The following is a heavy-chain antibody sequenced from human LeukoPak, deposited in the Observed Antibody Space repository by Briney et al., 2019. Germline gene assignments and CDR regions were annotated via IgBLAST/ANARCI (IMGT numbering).Heavy chain of an antibody. CDR2: INAGNGNT. D-gene: IGHD3-10*01. CDR1: GYTFTSYA. V-gene: IGHV1-3*01. Sequence: GASVKVSCKASGYTFTSYAMHWVRQAPGQRLEWMGWINAGNGNTKYSQKFQGRVTITRDTSASTAYMELSSLRSEDTAVYYCAREDTMVRGVPLGYFDYCGQGALVTVAS. CDR3: AREDTMVRGVPLGYFDY. J-gene: IGHJ4*02.